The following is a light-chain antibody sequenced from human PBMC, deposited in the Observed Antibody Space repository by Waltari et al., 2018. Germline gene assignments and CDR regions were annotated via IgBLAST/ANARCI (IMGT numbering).Light chain of an antibody. CDR2: WAS. J-gene: IGKJ1*01. CDR1: QSVLSTSTGKSY. V-gene: IGKV4-1*01. CDR3: QQYYDTPWT. Sequence: EIVMAQSPDSLAVSLGERATINCGSSQSVLSTSTGKSYLAWYQQKPGQPPKLLIYWASTRESGVPDRLSGSGSGTDFTLTISSLQAEDVAVYYCQQYYDTPWTFGQGTKVEIK.